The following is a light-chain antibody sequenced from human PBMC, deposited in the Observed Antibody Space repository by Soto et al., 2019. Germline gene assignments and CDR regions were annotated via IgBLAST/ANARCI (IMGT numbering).Light chain of an antibody. CDR1: QGISSY. Sequence: AIRMTQSPSSLSASTGDRVTITCRASQGISSYLAWYQQKPGKAPKLLIYDASSLESGVPSRFSGSGSGTEFTLTISSLQPDDFATYYCQQYNSYSWTFGQGTKGDIK. CDR3: QQYNSYSWT. CDR2: DAS. J-gene: IGKJ1*01. V-gene: IGKV1-8*01.